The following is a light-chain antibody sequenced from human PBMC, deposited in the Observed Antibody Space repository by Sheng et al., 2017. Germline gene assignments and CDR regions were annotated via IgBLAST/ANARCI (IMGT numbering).Light chain of an antibody. CDR1: QSVSSN. CDR2: GAS. J-gene: IGKJ4*01. CDR3: QQYNSYSLT. Sequence: EIVMTQSPATLSVSPGERATLSCRASQSVSSNLAWYQQKPGQAPRLLIYGASTRATDIPARFSGSGSGTEFTLTISNLQSEDFATYYCQQYNSYSLTFGGGTKVEIK. V-gene: IGKV3-15*01.